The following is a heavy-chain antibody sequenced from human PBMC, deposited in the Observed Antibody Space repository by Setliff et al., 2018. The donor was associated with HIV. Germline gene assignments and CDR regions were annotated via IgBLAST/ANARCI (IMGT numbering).Heavy chain of an antibody. CDR1: GYTFTDYD. CDR3: ARARTDYYDRRRRSHYYIDV. D-gene: IGHD3-22*01. J-gene: IGHJ6*03. V-gene: IGHV1-8*02. CDR2: MNPDSRNT. Sequence: ASVKVSCKPSGYTFTDYDINWVRQAAGQGLEWMGWMNPDSRNTGYAQRFEGSVTMTWDTSISTAYMELNNVKFEDTAIYYCARARTDYYDRRRRSHYYIDVWARGATFTVSS.